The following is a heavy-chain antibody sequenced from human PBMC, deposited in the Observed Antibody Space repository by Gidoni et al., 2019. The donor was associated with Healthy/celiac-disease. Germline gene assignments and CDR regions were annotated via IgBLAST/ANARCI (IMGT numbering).Heavy chain of an antibody. V-gene: IGHV1-3*01. J-gene: IGHJ6*02. Sequence: QVQLVQSGAEVKKPGASVKVSCKASGYTFTSYAMHWVRQAPGQRLEWMGWINAGNGNTKYSQKFQGRVTITRDISASTAYMELSSLRSEDTAVYYCARGRYYLYYYYYGMDVWGQGTTVTVSS. CDR3: ARGRYYLYYYYYGMDV. CDR2: INAGNGNT. D-gene: IGHD1-26*01. CDR1: GYTFTSYA.